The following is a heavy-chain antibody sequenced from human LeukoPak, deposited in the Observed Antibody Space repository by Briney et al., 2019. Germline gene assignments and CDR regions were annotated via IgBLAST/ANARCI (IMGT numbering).Heavy chain of an antibody. V-gene: IGHV4-59*11. J-gene: IGHJ4*02. Sequence: SETLSLTCTVSGGSISTHYWTFLRQPPGKGLEWIGYGYYSGITDYNPSLKSRVTISVDTSKNQFSLKLSSVTAADTAVYYCARNLRIAAAGTYFDYWGQGTLVTVSS. D-gene: IGHD6-13*01. CDR2: GYYSGIT. CDR1: GGSISTHY. CDR3: ARNLRIAAAGTYFDY.